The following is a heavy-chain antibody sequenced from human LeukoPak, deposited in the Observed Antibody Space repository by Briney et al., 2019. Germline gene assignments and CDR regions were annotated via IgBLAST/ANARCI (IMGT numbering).Heavy chain of an antibody. CDR3: AKEWTLSSGWFDY. CDR2: ISGSGGST. Sequence: GGSLRLSCAASGFTFSNAWMSWVRQAPGKGLEWVSAISGSGGSTYYADSVKGRFTISRDNSKNTLYLQMNSLRAEDTAVYYCAKEWTLSSGWFDYWGQGTLVTVSS. J-gene: IGHJ4*02. V-gene: IGHV3-23*01. D-gene: IGHD6-19*01. CDR1: GFTFSNAW.